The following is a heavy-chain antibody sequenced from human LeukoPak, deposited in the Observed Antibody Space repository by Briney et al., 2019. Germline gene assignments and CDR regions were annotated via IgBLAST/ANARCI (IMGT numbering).Heavy chain of an antibody. V-gene: IGHV3-23*01. Sequence: GSLRLSCAASGFTFNNYAMTWFRQAPGKGLEWVSGIIDSGGSTNYADSVKGRFSISRDNSKNTLFLQMNSLRAEDTGVYYCAKDIYGTGSYYPDYWGQGTLVTVSS. D-gene: IGHD3-10*01. CDR2: IIDSGGST. J-gene: IGHJ4*02. CDR3: AKDIYGTGSYYPDY. CDR1: GFTFNNYA.